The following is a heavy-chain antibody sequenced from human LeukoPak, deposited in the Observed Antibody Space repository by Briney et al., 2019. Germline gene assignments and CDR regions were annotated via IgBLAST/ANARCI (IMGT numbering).Heavy chain of an antibody. D-gene: IGHD2-2*01. J-gene: IGHJ6*02. Sequence: PGGSLRLSCAASGFTVSSNYMSWVRQAPGKGLEWVSGLGRSGENRYYATSVRGRFSISRDNSKDTVYLQMNSLRAEDTAIYYCVKDRPCETCMPMDAWGQGTTVTVSS. CDR1: GFTVSSNY. CDR3: VKDRPCETCMPMDA. V-gene: IGHV3-23*01. CDR2: LGRSGENR.